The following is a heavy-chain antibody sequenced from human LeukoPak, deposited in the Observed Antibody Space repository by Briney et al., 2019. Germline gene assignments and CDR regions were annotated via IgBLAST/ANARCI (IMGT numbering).Heavy chain of an antibody. CDR2: ISYSGSA. CDR1: GGSISPYY. CDR3: ARHSAAPPHYFDY. J-gene: IGHJ4*02. D-gene: IGHD1-26*01. V-gene: IGHV4-59*08. Sequence: SETLSLTCTVSGGSISPYYWTWIRQPPGKQLEWMAFISYSGSAHYNPSLTSRVTISVDTSKNQLSLKFTSVTAADTAVYYCARHSAAPPHYFDYWGQGTLVTVSS.